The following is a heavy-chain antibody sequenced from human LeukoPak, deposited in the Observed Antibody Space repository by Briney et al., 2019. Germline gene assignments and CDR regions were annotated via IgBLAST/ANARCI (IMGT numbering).Heavy chain of an antibody. J-gene: IGHJ4*02. D-gene: IGHD2-15*01. Sequence: SETLSLTCAVYGGSFSGYYWSWIRQPPGKGLEWIGEINHSGSTNYNLSLKSRVTISVDTSKNQFSLKLSSVTAADTAVYYCARVSMGVVVVPFDYWGQGTLVTVSS. CDR1: GGSFSGYY. V-gene: IGHV4-34*01. CDR2: INHSGST. CDR3: ARVSMGVVVVPFDY.